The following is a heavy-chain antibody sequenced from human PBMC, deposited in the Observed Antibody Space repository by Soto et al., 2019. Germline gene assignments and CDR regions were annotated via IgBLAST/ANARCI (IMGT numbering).Heavy chain of an antibody. CDR1: GFTFSSYG. CDR2: ISYDGSTK. V-gene: IGHV3-30*03. Sequence: QVQLVESGGGVVQPGRSLRLSCAASGFTFSSYGMHWVRQAPGKGLEWVAVISYDGSTKYYADSVKGRFTISRDNSKNTLYLQMNSLRAEDMAVYYCARDRYGSGTYYIDYWGQGTLVTVSS. CDR3: ARDRYGSGTYYIDY. J-gene: IGHJ4*02. D-gene: IGHD3-10*01.